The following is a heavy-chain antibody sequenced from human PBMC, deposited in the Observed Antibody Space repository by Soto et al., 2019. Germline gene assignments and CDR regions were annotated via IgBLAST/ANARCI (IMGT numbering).Heavy chain of an antibody. CDR2: IWYDGSNK. CDR3: AREGILWSTHYYYYGIDV. D-gene: IGHD2-21*01. Sequence: QVQLVESGGGVVQPGRSLRLSCAASGFTFSSYGMHWVRQAPGKGLEWVAVIWYDGSNKYYADSVKGRFTISRDNSKNTLYLHMNSLRAEDTAVYYCAREGILWSTHYYYYGIDVWGQGTTVTVS. V-gene: IGHV3-33*01. J-gene: IGHJ6*02. CDR1: GFTFSSYG.